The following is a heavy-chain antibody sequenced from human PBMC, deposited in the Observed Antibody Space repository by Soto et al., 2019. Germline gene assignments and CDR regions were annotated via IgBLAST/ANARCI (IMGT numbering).Heavy chain of an antibody. V-gene: IGHV3-11*01. CDR2: ISSSGSTI. J-gene: IGHJ4*02. CDR1: GFTFSDYY. CDR3: ARDPYCGGDCYSGNFDY. D-gene: IGHD2-21*01. Sequence: GGSLRLSCAASGFTFSDYYMSWIRQAPGKGLEWVSYISSSGSTIYYADSVKGRFTISRDNAKNSLYLQMNSLRAEDTAVYYCARDPYCGGDCYSGNFDYWGQGTLVTVSS.